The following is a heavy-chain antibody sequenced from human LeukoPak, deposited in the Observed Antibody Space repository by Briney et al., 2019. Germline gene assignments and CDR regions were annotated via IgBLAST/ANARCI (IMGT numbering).Heavy chain of an antibody. CDR2: ISGSGDST. D-gene: IGHD6-13*01. Sequence: HPGGSLRLPCAASGFTFSSYAMSWVRQAPGKGLEWVSAISGSGDSTYYGDSVKGRFTISRDNSKNTLYLQMNSLRAEDTAVYYCAKTRPLDSSSWSHGDYWGQGTLVTVSS. CDR3: AKTRPLDSSSWSHGDY. J-gene: IGHJ4*02. CDR1: GFTFSSYA. V-gene: IGHV3-23*01.